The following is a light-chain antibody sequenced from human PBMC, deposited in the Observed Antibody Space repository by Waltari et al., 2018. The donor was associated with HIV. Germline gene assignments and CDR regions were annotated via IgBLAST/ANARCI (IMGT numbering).Light chain of an antibody. CDR3: QAWDSSTACVV. J-gene: IGLJ2*01. CDR2: QDT. Sequence: SYELTQPPSVSVSPGQTASITCSGDTLGDKYVSWYQEQPGQSPVLVIYQDTKRPSGIPERFSGSNSGNTATLTISGTQAMDDADYYCQAWDSSTACVVFGGGTKLTVL. V-gene: IGLV3-1*01. CDR1: TLGDKY.